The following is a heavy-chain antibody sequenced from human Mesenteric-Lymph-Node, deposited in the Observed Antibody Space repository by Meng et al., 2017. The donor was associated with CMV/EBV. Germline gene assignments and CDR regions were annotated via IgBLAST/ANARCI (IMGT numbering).Heavy chain of an antibody. CDR1: GFTFSTYG. D-gene: IGHD3-3*01. CDR2: ISEDGRIE. CDR3: ARDADWGMFGVDPPDH. J-gene: IGHJ5*02. Sequence: GESLKISCAASGFTFSTYGMHWVRQAPAKGLEWVAVISEDGRIEYRADSVKGRFTISRDNSKNTVYLQMNSLTAEDSALYYCARDADWGMFGVDPPDHWGQGTLVTVSS. V-gene: IGHV3-30*03.